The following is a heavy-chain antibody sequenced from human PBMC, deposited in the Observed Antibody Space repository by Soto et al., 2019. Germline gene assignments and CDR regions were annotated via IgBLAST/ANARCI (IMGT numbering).Heavy chain of an antibody. D-gene: IGHD6-19*01. V-gene: IGHV4-59*08. CDR2: IYYSGST. Sequence: SETLSLTCTVSGGSISSYYWSWIRQPPGKGLEWIGYIYYSGSTNYNPSLKSRVTISVDTSKNQFSLKLSSVTAADTAVYYCAKYSGWYGGFDYWGQGTLVTVSS. CDR1: GGSISSYY. J-gene: IGHJ4*02. CDR3: AKYSGWYGGFDY.